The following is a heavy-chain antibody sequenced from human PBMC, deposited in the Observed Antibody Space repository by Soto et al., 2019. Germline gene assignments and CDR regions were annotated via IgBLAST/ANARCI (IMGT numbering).Heavy chain of an antibody. CDR1: GCTFSSYW. CDR3: ARAPSPMDYYDSSGSRLDY. V-gene: IGHV3-74*01. D-gene: IGHD3-22*01. J-gene: IGHJ4*02. CDR2: INSDGSST. Sequence: PGGSLRLSCAASGCTFSSYWMHWVSQAPGKGLVWVSRINSDGSSTSYADSVKGRFTISRDNAKNTLYLQMNSLRAEDTAVYYCARAPSPMDYYDSSGSRLDYWGQGTLVTVSS.